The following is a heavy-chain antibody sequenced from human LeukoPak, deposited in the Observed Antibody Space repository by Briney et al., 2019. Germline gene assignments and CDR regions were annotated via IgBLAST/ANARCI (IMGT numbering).Heavy chain of an antibody. CDR3: ASHKYGSGSPIPWFDP. V-gene: IGHV5-51*01. D-gene: IGHD3-10*01. Sequence: GESLKISCKGSGYSFTSYWIGWVRQMPGKGLEWMGIIYPGDSDTRYSPSFQGQGTISADKSISTAYLQWSSLKASDTAMYYCASHKYGSGSPIPWFDPWGQGTLVTVSS. CDR1: GYSFTSYW. CDR2: IYPGDSDT. J-gene: IGHJ5*02.